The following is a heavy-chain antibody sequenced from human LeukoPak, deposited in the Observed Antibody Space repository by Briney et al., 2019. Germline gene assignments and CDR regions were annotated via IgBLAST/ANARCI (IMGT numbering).Heavy chain of an antibody. CDR3: ARRTSLTGIIDL. CDR2: ISYTGRTI. J-gene: IGHJ5*02. CDR1: GIVFSDYY. V-gene: IGHV3-11*04. D-gene: IGHD1-1*01. Sequence: GGSLRLSCAASGIVFSDYYMTWVRQAPGKGLESISYISYTGRTIHYADSVKGRFTISRDNAQKSLYLQMNSLRADDTAVYYCARRTSLTGIIDLWGQGTMVSVSS.